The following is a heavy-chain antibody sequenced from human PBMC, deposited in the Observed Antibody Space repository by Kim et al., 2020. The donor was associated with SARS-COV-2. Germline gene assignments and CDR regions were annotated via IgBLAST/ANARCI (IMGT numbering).Heavy chain of an antibody. V-gene: IGHV4-61*02. CDR2: IYTSGST. Sequence: SETLSLTCTVSGGSISSGSYYWSWIRQPAGKGLEWIGRIYTSGSTNYNPSLKSRVTISVDTSKNQFSLKLSSVTAADTAVYYCARQGWLRLYYFDYWGQGTLVTVSS. CDR1: GGSISSGSYY. D-gene: IGHD5-12*01. J-gene: IGHJ4*02. CDR3: ARQGWLRLYYFDY.